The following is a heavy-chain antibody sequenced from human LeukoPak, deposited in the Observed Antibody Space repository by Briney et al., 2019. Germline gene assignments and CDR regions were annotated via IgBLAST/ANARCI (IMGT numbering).Heavy chain of an antibody. CDR1: GFTFSSYG. CDR2: ISYDGSNK. CDR3: AKAKGDYDDY. V-gene: IGHV3-30*18. Sequence: GGSLRLSCAASGFTFSSYGMHWVRQAPGKGLEWVAVISYDGSNKYYADSVKGRFTISRDNSKSTLYLQMNSLRAEDTAVYYCAKAKGDYDDYWGQGTLVTVSS. J-gene: IGHJ4*02.